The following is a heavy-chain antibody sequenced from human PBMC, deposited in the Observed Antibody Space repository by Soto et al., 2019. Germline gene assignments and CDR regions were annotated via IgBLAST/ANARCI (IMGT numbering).Heavy chain of an antibody. D-gene: IGHD2-8*01. J-gene: IGHJ4*02. CDR3: AKSPLYRTYYFDY. CDR1: GFTFSSYA. V-gene: IGHV3-23*01. CDR2: LSGSGGST. Sequence: EVQLLESGGGLVQPGGSLRLSCAASGFTFSSYAMSWVRQAPGKGLEWVSALSGSGGSTYYADAVKGRFTISRDNSKITLYLQLTSLRAEDTAVYYCAKSPLYRTYYFDYWGQGTLVTVS.